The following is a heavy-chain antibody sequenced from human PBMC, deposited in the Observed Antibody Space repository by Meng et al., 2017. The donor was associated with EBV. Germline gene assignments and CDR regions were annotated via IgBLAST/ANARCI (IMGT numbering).Heavy chain of an antibody. CDR2: IYWEDDK. J-gene: IGHJ4*02. V-gene: IGHV2-5*02. CDR1: GFSVRPRGVG. CDR3: AHSRVGATEFDY. Sequence: TLSASGCRPGKPNQTLTLPCTFSGFSVRPRGVGVGWFRQPPGKALEWLALIYWEDDKRYSPSLKSRLTITKDTSKNQVVLTMTNMDPVDTATYYCAHSRVGATEFDYWGQGTLVTVSS. D-gene: IGHD1-26*01.